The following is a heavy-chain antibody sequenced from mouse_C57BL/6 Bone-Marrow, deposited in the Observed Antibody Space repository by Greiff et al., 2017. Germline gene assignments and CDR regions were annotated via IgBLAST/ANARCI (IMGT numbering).Heavy chain of an antibody. D-gene: IGHD1-1*01. V-gene: IGHV1-59*01. Sequence: QVQLQQPGAELVRPGTSVKLSCKASGYTFTSYWMHWVKQRPGQGLEWIGVIDPSDSYTNYNQKFKGKATLTVDTSSSTAYMQLSSLTAEDSAVYYWARNYDGSSWNWYFDVWGTGTTVTVSS. J-gene: IGHJ1*03. CDR1: GYTFTSYW. CDR2: IDPSDSYT. CDR3: ARNYDGSSWNWYFDV.